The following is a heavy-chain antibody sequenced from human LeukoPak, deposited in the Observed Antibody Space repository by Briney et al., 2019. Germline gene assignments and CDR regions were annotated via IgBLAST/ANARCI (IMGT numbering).Heavy chain of an antibody. Sequence: SETLSLTCTVSGGSISSYYWSWIRQHPGKGLEWIGYIYYSGSTYYNPSLKSRVTMSVDSSKNQFSLKLNSVTATDTAVYYCASGGAYGVIDYWGQGTLVTVSS. J-gene: IGHJ4*02. CDR1: GGSISSYY. D-gene: IGHD4-17*01. CDR2: IYYSGST. CDR3: ASGGAYGVIDY. V-gene: IGHV4-59*06.